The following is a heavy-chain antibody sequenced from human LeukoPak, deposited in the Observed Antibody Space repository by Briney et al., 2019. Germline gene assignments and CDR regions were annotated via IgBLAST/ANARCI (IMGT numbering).Heavy chain of an antibody. CDR3: ASSMGRDGYNYSY. D-gene: IGHD5-24*01. CDR1: GFTVSSNY. Sequence: GGSLRLSCAASGFTVSSNYMSWVRQAPGKGLEWVSVIYSGGSTYYADSVKGRFTISRDNSKNTLYLQMNSLRAEDTAVYYCASSMGRDGYNYSYWGQGTLVTVSS. V-gene: IGHV3-53*01. CDR2: IYSGGST. J-gene: IGHJ4*02.